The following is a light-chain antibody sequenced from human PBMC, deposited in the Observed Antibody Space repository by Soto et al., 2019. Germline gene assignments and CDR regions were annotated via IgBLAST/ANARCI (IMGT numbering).Light chain of an antibody. CDR2: SHD. Sequence: QPVLPQTPSVSGTPGQTVTISCSGTSSNIGRNYVYWYQQLPGAAPKLLMYSHDIRPSGVLDRFSASTSGTSASLVISGLRSEDEADYHCATWDDDVSGVVFGGGTKLTVL. J-gene: IGLJ2*01. CDR3: ATWDDDVSGVV. CDR1: SSNIGRNY. V-gene: IGLV1-47*02.